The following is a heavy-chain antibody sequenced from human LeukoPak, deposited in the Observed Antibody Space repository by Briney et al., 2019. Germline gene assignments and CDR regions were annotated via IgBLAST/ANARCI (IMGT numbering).Heavy chain of an antibody. D-gene: IGHD3-3*01. J-gene: IGHJ4*02. Sequence: SGTLSLTCAVSGGSISSSNWWSWVRQPPGKGLEWIGEIYHSGSTNYNPSLKSRVTIAVDKSKNQFSLKLSSVTAADTAVYYCARGKLDRLRFRLPNYYFDYWGQGTLVTVSS. V-gene: IGHV4-4*02. CDR2: IYHSGST. CDR3: ARGKLDRLRFRLPNYYFDY. CDR1: GGSISSSNW.